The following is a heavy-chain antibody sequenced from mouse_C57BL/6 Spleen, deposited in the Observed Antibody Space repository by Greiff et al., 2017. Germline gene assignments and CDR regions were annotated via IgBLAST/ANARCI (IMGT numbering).Heavy chain of an antibody. CDR1: GFTFSNYW. CDR3: AAAIVTRNWDFGV. Sequence: EVKVEESGGGLVQPGGSMKLSCVASGFTFSNYWMNWVRQSPEKGLEWVAQIRLKSDNYATHYAESVKGRFTISRDESKSSVYLQRNNLRAEDTGIYYGAAAIVTRNWDFGVWGTGTTVTVAS. CDR2: IRLKSDNYAT. D-gene: IGHD2-5*01. J-gene: IGHJ1*03. V-gene: IGHV6-3*01.